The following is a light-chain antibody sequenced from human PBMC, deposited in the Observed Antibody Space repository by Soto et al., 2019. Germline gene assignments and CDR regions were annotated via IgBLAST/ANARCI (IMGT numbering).Light chain of an antibody. CDR3: QQRSNWPTIT. CDR1: QSVSSSY. J-gene: IGKJ5*01. CDR2: GAS. V-gene: IGKV3D-20*02. Sequence: EIVLTQSPGTLSLSQRERATLCCRASQSVSSSYLAWYPQKPRQAPRLIIYGASSRATGIPDRFSGSGSGTDFTPTISSLEPEDFAVYYCQQRSNWPTITFGQGTRLDIK.